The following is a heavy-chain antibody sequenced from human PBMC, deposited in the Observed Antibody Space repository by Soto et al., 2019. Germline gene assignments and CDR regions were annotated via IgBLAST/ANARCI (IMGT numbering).Heavy chain of an antibody. J-gene: IGHJ4*02. Sequence: QVQLQESGPGLVKPSGTLSLTCAVSGGSIRSTNWWSGVRQPPGKGLEWMGEIDHSGSNNYNRSLKSRFTLSVDKYKNQFSLKLSSVTAADKAVYYCAGELSTVSPIDYWGQGTLVTVSS. CDR1: GGSIRSTNW. D-gene: IGHD3-16*02. V-gene: IGHV4-4*02. CDR3: AGELSTVSPIDY. CDR2: IDHSGSN.